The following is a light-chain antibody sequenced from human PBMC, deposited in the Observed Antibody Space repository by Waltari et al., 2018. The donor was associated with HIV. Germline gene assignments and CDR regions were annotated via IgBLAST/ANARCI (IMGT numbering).Light chain of an antibody. J-gene: IGLJ2*01. V-gene: IGLV2-14*01. CDR3: SSYSTRTTFVI. CDR2: DVT. CDR1: TSEIGDYNY. Sequence: QSALTQPASVSASRGQSISISCTGNTSEIGDYNYVSWYQQLPGKAPKLMIFDVTKRPSGVSNRFSGSKSGNTASLTISGLQAEDEADYYCSSYSTRTTFVIFGGGTKLTV.